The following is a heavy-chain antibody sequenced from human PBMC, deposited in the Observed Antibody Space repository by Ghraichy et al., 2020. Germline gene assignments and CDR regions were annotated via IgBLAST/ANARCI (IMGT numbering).Heavy chain of an antibody. CDR1: GYSFSSCG. J-gene: IGHJ6*03. V-gene: IGHV1-18*01. CDR2: ISAYNGHT. CDR3: ARDCSGSSYYYHYMDV. Sequence: ASVKLSCTASGYSFSSCGISWVRQAPGQGLEWMGWISAYNGHTNYAQRLQGRVTMTTDTFTSTAYMELRSLRSDDTAIYYCARDCSGSSYYYHYMDVWGKGTTVTVSS. D-gene: IGHD2-15*01.